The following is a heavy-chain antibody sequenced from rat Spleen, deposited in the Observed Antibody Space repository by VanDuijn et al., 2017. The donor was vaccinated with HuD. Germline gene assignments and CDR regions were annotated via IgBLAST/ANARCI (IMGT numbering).Heavy chain of an antibody. CDR2: ISAGGADT. Sequence: EVQLVESGGGLVQPGRSLKVSCAASGFTFSDYAMAWVRQAPKKGLEWVASISAGGADTYYRDSVKGRFTISRDDAKNTQSLQMDSLRSEDTATYYCTIAFAYWGQGTLVTVSS. CDR3: TIAFAY. J-gene: IGHJ3*01. CDR1: GFTFSDYA. V-gene: IGHV5S13*01.